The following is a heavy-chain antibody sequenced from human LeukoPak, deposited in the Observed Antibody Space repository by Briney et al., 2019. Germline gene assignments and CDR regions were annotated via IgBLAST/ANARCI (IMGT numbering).Heavy chain of an antibody. Sequence: ASVKVSCKVSGYTLTELSMHWVRQAPGKGLEWMGGFDPEDGETIYAQKFQGRVTMTEDTSTDTAYMELSSLRSEDTAVYYCATDRAKTPSRRGSYYAQTGYWGQGTLVTVSS. CDR1: GYTLTELS. CDR2: FDPEDGET. CDR3: ATDRAKTPSRRGSYYAQTGY. V-gene: IGHV1-24*01. J-gene: IGHJ4*02. D-gene: IGHD1-26*01.